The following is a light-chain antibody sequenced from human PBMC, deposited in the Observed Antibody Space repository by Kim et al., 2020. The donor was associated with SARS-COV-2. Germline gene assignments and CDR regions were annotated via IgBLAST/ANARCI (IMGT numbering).Light chain of an antibody. V-gene: IGLV2-8*01. CDR1: ISNVGNYDY. J-gene: IGLJ1*01. CDR2: EVN. Sequence: QSTLTQPPSASGSPGQSVTISCTGTISNVGNYDYVSWYQHHPGKAPKLVISEVNYRPSGVPDRFSGSKSGNTASLTVSGLEPEDEADYYCSSYAGHNNFVFGTGTKVTVL. CDR3: SSYAGHNNFV.